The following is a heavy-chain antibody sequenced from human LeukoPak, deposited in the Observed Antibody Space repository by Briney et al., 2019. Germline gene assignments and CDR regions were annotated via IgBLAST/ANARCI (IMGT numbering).Heavy chain of an antibody. CDR3: ARDFPRAMDV. CDR2: ISYDGSNK. Sequence: GRSLRLSCAASGFTFSSYAMHWVRQAPGKGLEWVAVISYDGSNKYYADSVKGRFTISRDNSKNTLYLQMNSLRAEDTAVYYCARDFPRAMDVWGKGTTVTVSS. J-gene: IGHJ6*04. CDR1: GFTFSSYA. V-gene: IGHV3-30*04.